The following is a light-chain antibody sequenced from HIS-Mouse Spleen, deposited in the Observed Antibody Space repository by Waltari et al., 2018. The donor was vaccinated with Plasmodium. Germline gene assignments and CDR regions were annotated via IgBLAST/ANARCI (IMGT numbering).Light chain of an antibody. J-gene: IGLJ3*02. CDR3: YSTDSSGNHRV. Sequence: SYELTQPPSVSVSPGQTARITCPGDALPKKYAYWYQQKSGQAPVLVLYEDSKRPSGITERFSGSSSGTMATLTISGAQVEDEADYYCYSTDSSGNHRVFGGGTKLTVL. V-gene: IGLV3-10*01. CDR2: EDS. CDR1: ALPKKY.